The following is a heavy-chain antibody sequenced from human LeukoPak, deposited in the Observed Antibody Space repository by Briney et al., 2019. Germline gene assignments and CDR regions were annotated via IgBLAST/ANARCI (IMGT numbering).Heavy chain of an antibody. D-gene: IGHD3-16*01. V-gene: IGHV1-24*01. CDR2: FDPEDGET. J-gene: IGHJ1*01. CDR1: GYTLTELS. Sequence: ASVKVSRKVSGYTLTELSMHWVRQAPGKGLEWMGGFDPEDGETIYAQKFQGRVTMTEDTSTDTAYMELSSLRSEDTAVYYCATDWGTAEYFQHWGQGTLVTVSS. CDR3: ATDWGTAEYFQH.